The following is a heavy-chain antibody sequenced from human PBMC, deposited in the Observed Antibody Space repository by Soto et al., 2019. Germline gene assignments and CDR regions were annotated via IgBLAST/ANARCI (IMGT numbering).Heavy chain of an antibody. D-gene: IGHD3-10*01. J-gene: IGHJ4*02. Sequence: QVQLQQWGAGLLKPSETLSLTCAVYGGSFSGYYWSWIRQPPGKGLEWIGEINHSGSTNYNPSLKSRVTISVDTSKNQFSLKLSSVTAADTAVYYCARTYYYGSGSYYTEYYFDYWGQGTLVTVSS. CDR3: ARTYYYGSGSYYTEYYFDY. CDR2: INHSGST. V-gene: IGHV4-34*01. CDR1: GGSFSGYY.